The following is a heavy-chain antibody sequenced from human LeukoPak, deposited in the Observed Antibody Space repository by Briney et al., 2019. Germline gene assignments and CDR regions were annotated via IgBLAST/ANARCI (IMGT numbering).Heavy chain of an antibody. CDR2: IIPIFGTA. Sequence: ASVKVSCKASGGTFSSYAISWVRQAPGQGLEWMGGIIPIFGTANYARKFQGRVTITTDESTSTAYMELSSLRSEDTAVYYCASGYCSSTSCSDYWYFDLWGRGTLVTVSS. J-gene: IGHJ2*01. D-gene: IGHD2-2*03. CDR3: ASGYCSSTSCSDYWYFDL. V-gene: IGHV1-69*05. CDR1: GGTFSSYA.